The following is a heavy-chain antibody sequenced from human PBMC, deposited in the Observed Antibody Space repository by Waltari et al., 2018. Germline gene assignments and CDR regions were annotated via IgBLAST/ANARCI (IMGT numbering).Heavy chain of an antibody. D-gene: IGHD6-19*01. CDR3: ARGRAGYSSGSDAFDI. V-gene: IGHV1-8*03. CDR2: MNPHSGNT. CDR1: GYTFTSYD. Sequence: QVQLVQSGAEMKKPGASVKVSCKASGYTFTSYDINWVRQATGQGLEWMGWMNPHSGNTGYAQKFQGRVTITRNTSISTAYMELSSLRSEDTAVYYCARGRAGYSSGSDAFDIWGQGTMVTVSS. J-gene: IGHJ3*02.